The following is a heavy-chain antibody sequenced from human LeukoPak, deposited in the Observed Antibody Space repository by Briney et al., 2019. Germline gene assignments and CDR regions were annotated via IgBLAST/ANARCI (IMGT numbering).Heavy chain of an antibody. V-gene: IGHV4-59*06. CDR1: GGSISSYY. J-gene: IGHJ4*02. Sequence: PSETLSLTCTVSGGSISSYYWSWIRQPPGKGLEWIGYIYYTGNTYYNPSLKSRLTISLDTSKNQFSLRLSSVTAADTAIYYCARVMTGTTHYNYWGQGTLVTVSS. D-gene: IGHD1-7*01. CDR3: ARVMTGTTHYNY. CDR2: IYYTGNT.